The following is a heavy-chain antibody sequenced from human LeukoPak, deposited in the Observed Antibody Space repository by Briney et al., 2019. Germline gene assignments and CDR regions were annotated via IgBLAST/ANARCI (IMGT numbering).Heavy chain of an antibody. Sequence: ASVKVSCKASGYTFTSYGISWVRQAPGQGLEWMGWISAYNGNTNYAQKLQGRVTMTTDTSTSTAYMELRSLRSDDTAVYYCARDIPYYYDSSGYSQTDAFDIWGQGTMVTVSS. J-gene: IGHJ3*02. CDR2: ISAYNGNT. D-gene: IGHD3-22*01. CDR1: GYTFTSYG. V-gene: IGHV1-18*01. CDR3: ARDIPYYYDSSGYSQTDAFDI.